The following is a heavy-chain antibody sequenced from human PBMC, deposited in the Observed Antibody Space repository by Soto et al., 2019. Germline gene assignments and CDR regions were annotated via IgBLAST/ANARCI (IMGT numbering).Heavy chain of an antibody. CDR1: GFPSSGYS. CDR3: AREETAWPLAYGLDV. J-gene: IGHJ6*02. CDR2: ISTRSDI. D-gene: IGHD2-21*02. V-gene: IGHV3-21*01. Sequence: GRSLRLSCAASGFPSSGYSMNWVRQAPGKGLEWVASISTRSDIYYADSVKGRFTISRDNAKNSVSLQMNSLRAEDTAVYYCAREETAWPLAYGLDVWGQGTTVNVS.